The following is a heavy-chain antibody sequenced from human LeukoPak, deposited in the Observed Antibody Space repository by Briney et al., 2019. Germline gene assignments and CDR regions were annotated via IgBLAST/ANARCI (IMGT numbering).Heavy chain of an antibody. D-gene: IGHD1-14*01. CDR1: GYSISSGYF. V-gene: IGHV4-38-2*02. J-gene: IGHJ3*02. Sequence: SETLSLTCTVSGYSISSGYFWGWIRQPPGKGLEWIASLYHSGTTYYNPSLKSRVTISVDTSKKQFSLKLRSVTAADTAVYYCARHEWGITNAFDIWGQGTMVTVSS. CDR3: ARHEWGITNAFDI. CDR2: LYHSGTT.